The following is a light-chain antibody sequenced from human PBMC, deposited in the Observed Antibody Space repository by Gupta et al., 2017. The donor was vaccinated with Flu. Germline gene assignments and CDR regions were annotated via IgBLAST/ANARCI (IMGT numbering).Light chain of an antibody. J-gene: IGLJ2*01. CDR1: SGSVSTSYF. Sequence: TVTITCGLSSGSVSTSYFPSWYQQTPGKAPRMLIYSTNTRSSGVPDRFSGSILGNKAALTITGAQAEDESDYYCVLYMGSGISVFGGGTKLTVL. V-gene: IGLV8-61*01. CDR2: STN. CDR3: VLYMGSGISV.